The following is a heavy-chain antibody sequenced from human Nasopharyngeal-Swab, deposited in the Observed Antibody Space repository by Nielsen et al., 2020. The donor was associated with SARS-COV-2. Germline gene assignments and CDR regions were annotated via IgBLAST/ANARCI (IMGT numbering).Heavy chain of an antibody. J-gene: IGHJ3*01. CDR1: GFTFSSYG. CDR2: ISYDGSNK. D-gene: IGHD3-22*01. V-gene: IGHV3-30*03. CDR3: ARDLEGYYDTPAY. Sequence: GGSLRLSCAASGFTFSSYGMHWVRQAPGKGLEWVAVISYDGSNKYYADSVKGRFTISRDNSKNTLYLQMNSLRAADTAVYYCARDLEGYYDTPAYWGQGTMVTVSS.